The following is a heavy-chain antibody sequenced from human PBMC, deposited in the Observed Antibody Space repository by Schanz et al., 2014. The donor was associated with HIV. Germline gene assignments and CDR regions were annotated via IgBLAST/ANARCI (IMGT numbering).Heavy chain of an antibody. Sequence: QVQLVESGGGVVQPGRSLRLSCAASGFSFSSYGMHWVRQAPSKGLEWVAILWFDGSIDYYVDSVKGRFTVFRDNSKNTLYLQMNSLSPEDTAVYYCARDNRGDYYLDSWAQGTLVTVSS. CDR2: LWFDGSID. J-gene: IGHJ1*01. CDR3: ARDNRGDYYLDS. D-gene: IGHD4-17*01. V-gene: IGHV3-33*01. CDR1: GFSFSSYG.